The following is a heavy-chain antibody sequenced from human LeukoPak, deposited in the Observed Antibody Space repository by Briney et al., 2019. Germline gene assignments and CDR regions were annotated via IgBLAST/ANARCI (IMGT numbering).Heavy chain of an antibody. CDR2: ISSSGSTI. J-gene: IGHJ4*02. Sequence: GGSLRLSCAASGFTFSSYEMNWVRQAPGKRLEWVSYISSSGSTIYYADSVKGRFTISRDNAKNSLYLQMNSLRAEDTAVYYCARDHTVTIGYWGQGTLVTVSS. V-gene: IGHV3-48*03. D-gene: IGHD4-17*01. CDR3: ARDHTVTIGY. CDR1: GFTFSSYE.